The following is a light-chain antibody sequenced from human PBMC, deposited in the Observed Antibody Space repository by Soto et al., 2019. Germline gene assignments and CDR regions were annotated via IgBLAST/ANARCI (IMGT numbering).Light chain of an antibody. V-gene: IGKV3-20*01. CDR3: QQYGNSPET. CDR1: QTVSSNF. CDR2: GAS. Sequence: EMVLTQSPDTLSVSPGERATLSCRASQTVSSNFLAWYQQRPGQAPRLLIYGASSRAAGIPDRFSGSGSGTDFTLTISRLEPEDRAVYYCQQYGNSPETFGQGTKVEIK. J-gene: IGKJ1*01.